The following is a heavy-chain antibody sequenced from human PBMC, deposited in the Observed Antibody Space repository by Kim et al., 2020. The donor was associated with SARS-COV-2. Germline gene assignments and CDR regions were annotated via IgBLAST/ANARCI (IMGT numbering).Heavy chain of an antibody. D-gene: IGHD4-17*01. V-gene: IGHV1-24*01. CDR2: FDPEDGET. CDR3: ATDDYGEPDAFAI. Sequence: ASGKVSCKVSGYTLTELSMQWVRQATGKGLEWMGGFDPEDGETMYAQKFQGGVTMTEDTATDTAYIELSSLRSEDTAVYYCATDDYGEPDAFAIWGQGTMVTVSS. CDR1: GYTLTELS. J-gene: IGHJ3*02.